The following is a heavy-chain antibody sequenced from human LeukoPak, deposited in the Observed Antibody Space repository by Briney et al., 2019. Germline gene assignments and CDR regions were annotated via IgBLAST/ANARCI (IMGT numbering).Heavy chain of an antibody. CDR2: IYYSGST. V-gene: IGHV4-30-4*08. CDR3: ARGNYDFWSGYYSHFDY. D-gene: IGHD3-3*01. CDR1: GGSISSGDYY. J-gene: IGHJ4*02. Sequence: PSQTLSLTCTVSGGSISSGDYYWSWIRQPPGTGLEWIGYIYYSGSTYYNPSLKSRVTISVDTSKNQFSLKLSSVTAADTAVYYCARGNYDFWSGYYSHFDYWGQGTLVTVSS.